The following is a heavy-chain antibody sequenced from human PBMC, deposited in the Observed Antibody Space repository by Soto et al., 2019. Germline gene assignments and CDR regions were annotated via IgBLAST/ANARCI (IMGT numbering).Heavy chain of an antibody. D-gene: IGHD2-21*01. CDR3: ARLRIAKNNYTWSDP. Sequence: SETLSLTCSVSGAALNSGNYYWSWIRQVPGKGLEWIGHIYVTGAVDYNPSLRDRITISQDTSERQFSLNLRLVTAADTAVYYCARLRIAKNNYTWSDPWGQGTLVTVSS. V-gene: IGHV4-31*03. CDR2: IYVTGAV. J-gene: IGHJ5*02. CDR1: GAALNSGNYY.